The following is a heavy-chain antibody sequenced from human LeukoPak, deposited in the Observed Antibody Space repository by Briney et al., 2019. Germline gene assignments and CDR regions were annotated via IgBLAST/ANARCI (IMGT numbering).Heavy chain of an antibody. V-gene: IGHV3-53*01. D-gene: IGHD3-10*01. J-gene: IGHJ4*02. CDR3: ARDLHYYGPSDN. CDR1: GFTVSSNY. CDR2: IYSGGST. Sequence: PGGSLRLSCAASGFTVSSNYMSWVRQAPGKGLEWVSVIYSGGSTYYADSVKGRFTISRDNSKDTLYLQMNTLRAEDTALYYCARDLHYYGPSDNWGQGTLVTVSS.